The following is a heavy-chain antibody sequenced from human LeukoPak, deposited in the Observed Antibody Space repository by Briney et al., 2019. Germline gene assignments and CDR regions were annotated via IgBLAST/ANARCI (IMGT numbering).Heavy chain of an antibody. CDR2: IYSGGTT. D-gene: IGHD2-15*01. J-gene: IGHJ4*02. CDR3: AKELSGGQSRGVDY. CDR1: GFTVTSNY. V-gene: IGHV3-53*01. Sequence: GGSLRLSCAASGFTVTSNYMSWVRQAPGKGLEWVSVIYSGGTTYYADSVKGRFTISRDKSNNTLYLQMNSLTAEDTAVYYCAKELSGGQSRGVDYWGQGTLVTVSS.